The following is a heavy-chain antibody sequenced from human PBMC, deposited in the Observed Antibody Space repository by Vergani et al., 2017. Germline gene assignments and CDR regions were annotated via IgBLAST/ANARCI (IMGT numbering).Heavy chain of an antibody. V-gene: IGHV3-30-3*01. CDR3: ARERGLYYDSSGPRCFDY. D-gene: IGHD3-22*01. CDR1: GFTFSSYA. Sequence: QVQLVESGGGVVQPGRSLRLSCAASGFTFSSYAMHWVRQAPGKGLGWVAVISYDGSNKYYADSVKGRFTISRDNSKNTLYLQMNSLRAEDTAVYYCARERGLYYDSSGPRCFDYWGQGTLVTVSS. CDR2: ISYDGSNK. J-gene: IGHJ4*02.